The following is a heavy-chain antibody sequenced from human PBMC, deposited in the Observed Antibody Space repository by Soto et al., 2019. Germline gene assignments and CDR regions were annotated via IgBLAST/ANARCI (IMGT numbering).Heavy chain of an antibody. J-gene: IGHJ3*01. V-gene: IGHV4-38-2*01. CDR2: IYHAGST. CDR1: GYSIASGYY. CDR3: ASPTVIAVAGTDAFDV. D-gene: IGHD6-19*01. Sequence: SETRSLTCAVSGYSIASGYYWAWIRQSPGKGLEWIGSIYHAGSTYYNPSLKSRVTISVDTSKNQFSLKLSSVTAADTAVYYCASPTVIAVAGTDAFDVWGQGTMVTVSS.